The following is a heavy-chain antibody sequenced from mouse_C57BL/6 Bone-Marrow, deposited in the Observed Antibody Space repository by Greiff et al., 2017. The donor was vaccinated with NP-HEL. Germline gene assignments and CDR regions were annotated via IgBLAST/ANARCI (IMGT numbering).Heavy chain of an antibody. CDR1: GFTFSSYA. CDR3: ARDHLLGGYFDY. CDR2: ISDGGSYT. Sequence: DVKLVESGGGLVKPGGSLKLSCAASGFTFSSYAMSWVRQTPEKRLEWVATISDGGSYTYYPDNVKGRFTISRDNAKNNLYLQMSHLKSEDTAMYYCARDHLLGGYFDYWGQGTTLTVSS. D-gene: IGHD2-1*01. V-gene: IGHV5-4*01. J-gene: IGHJ2*01.